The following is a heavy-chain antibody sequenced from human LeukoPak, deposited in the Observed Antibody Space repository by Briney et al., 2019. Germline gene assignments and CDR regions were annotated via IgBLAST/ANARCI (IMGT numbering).Heavy chain of an antibody. Sequence: GGSLRLSCAASGFTVSSNYMSWVRQAPGKGLEWISYISSSSSRIYYADSVQGRFTISRDNTKNSLYLQMNSLRAEDTAVYYCVRDSGGFSYDYWGQGTLVAVSS. V-gene: IGHV3-48*04. CDR1: GFTVSSNY. CDR2: ISSSSSRI. CDR3: VRDSGGFSYDY. D-gene: IGHD3-22*01. J-gene: IGHJ4*02.